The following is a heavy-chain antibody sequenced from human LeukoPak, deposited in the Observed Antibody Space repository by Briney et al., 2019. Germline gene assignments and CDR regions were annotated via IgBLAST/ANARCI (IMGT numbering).Heavy chain of an antibody. D-gene: IGHD3-16*02. J-gene: IGHJ3*02. CDR1: GYTFTGYY. V-gene: IGHV1-2*02. Sequence: ASVKASCKASGYTFTGYYMHWVRQAPGQRLEWRGWNNPNSGGTNYAQKFQGRVTMTRDTSISTAYMALRRLRSDDTAVYYCARGPLVGGVIVSPSGDAFDIWGQGTMVTVSS. CDR3: ARGPLVGGVIVSPSGDAFDI. CDR2: NNPNSGGT.